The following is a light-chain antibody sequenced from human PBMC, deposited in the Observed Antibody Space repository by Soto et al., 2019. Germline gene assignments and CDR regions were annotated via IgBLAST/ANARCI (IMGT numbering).Light chain of an antibody. V-gene: IGKV3D-15*01. J-gene: IGKJ5*01. CDR1: ETIRGL. CDR2: DTS. Sequence: EIVFTQSPSTLSFSPVGIATLSCRASETIRGLLAWYQQRPGQPPRLLIYDTSNRATGTPARFSGSGSGTEFTLTIDSLQSEDFAVYYCQQYNDWPPMYTFGQGTRLEIK. CDR3: QQYNDWPPMYT.